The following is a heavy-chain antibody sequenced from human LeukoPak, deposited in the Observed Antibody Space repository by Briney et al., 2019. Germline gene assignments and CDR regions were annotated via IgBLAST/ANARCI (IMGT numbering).Heavy chain of an antibody. D-gene: IGHD6-13*01. V-gene: IGHV1-46*04. CDR1: GYTFISYQ. J-gene: IGHJ4*02. Sequence: ASVKVSCKASGYTFISYQMHWVRQAPGQGLEWMGIINPTGGSTSYADSVKGRFTISRDNAKNTLYLQMNSLRAEDTAVYYCASNSSPKYWGQGTLVTVSS. CDR3: ASNSSPKY. CDR2: INPTGGST.